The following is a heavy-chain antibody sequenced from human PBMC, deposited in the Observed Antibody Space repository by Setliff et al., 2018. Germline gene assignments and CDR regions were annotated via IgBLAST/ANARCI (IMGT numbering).Heavy chain of an antibody. Sequence: ASVKLSCKASGYTFTSYGINWVRQAPGQGLEWMGWISAYAQKFQGRVTMTTDTPTSTAYMELRSLRSDDTAVYYCARGPLDFVVVPAAAKFDYWGQGTLVTVSS. D-gene: IGHD2-2*01. CDR3: ARGPLDFVVVPAAAKFDY. J-gene: IGHJ4*02. CDR1: GYTFTSYG. CDR2: ISAY. V-gene: IGHV1-18*01.